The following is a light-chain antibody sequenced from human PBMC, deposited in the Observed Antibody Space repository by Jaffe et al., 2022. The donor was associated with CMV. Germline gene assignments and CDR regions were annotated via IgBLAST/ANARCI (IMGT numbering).Light chain of an antibody. CDR3: QQAFSTPWT. CDR1: QSISTY. V-gene: IGKV1-39*01. Sequence: DIQMTQSPSSLSASVGDRVTITCRASQSISTYFNWYQHKSGKAPKLLIYAASSLQSGVPSRFSGSGSGTDFTLTISSLQPEDIATYYCQQAFSTPWTFGQGTRVEIK. CDR2: AAS. J-gene: IGKJ1*01.